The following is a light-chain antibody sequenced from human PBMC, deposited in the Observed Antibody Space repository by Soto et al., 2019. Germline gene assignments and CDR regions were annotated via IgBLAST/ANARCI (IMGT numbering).Light chain of an antibody. CDR1: QVISNE. Sequence: DIQMTQSPSSLYASVGDRVTITFRASQVISNELAWSQQKPATVPKLLIYVASTLHAGVPSRFSGSGSGTDFTLTISSLQPEDVATYYCQKYDSAPITFGQGTRLEIK. J-gene: IGKJ5*01. V-gene: IGKV1-27*01. CDR3: QKYDSAPIT. CDR2: VAS.